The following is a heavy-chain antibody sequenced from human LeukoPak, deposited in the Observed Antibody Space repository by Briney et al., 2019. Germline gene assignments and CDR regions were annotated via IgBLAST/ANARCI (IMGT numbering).Heavy chain of an antibody. CDR1: GGSISSSGYY. D-gene: IGHD1-26*01. CDR2: IYYSGST. V-gene: IGHV4-39*01. Sequence: SETLSLTCTVSGGSISSSGYYWGWIRQPPGKGLGWIAGIYYSGSTYYNPALKSRVTIYVDTSKNQLSLKLSSLTAADTAVYYCARHEYSGSYYGLSWFDPWGQGTLVTVSS. CDR3: ARHEYSGSYYGLSWFDP. J-gene: IGHJ5*02.